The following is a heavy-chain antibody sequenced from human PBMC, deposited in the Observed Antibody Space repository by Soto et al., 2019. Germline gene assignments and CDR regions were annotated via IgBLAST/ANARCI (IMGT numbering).Heavy chain of an antibody. CDR2: ISSSSSYI. CDR3: ARDLEYSSSFDY. V-gene: IGHV3-21*01. D-gene: IGHD6-6*01. Sequence: GESLKISCAASGFTFSSYSMNWVRQAPGKGLEWVSSISSSSSYIYYADSVKGRFTISRDNAKNSLYLQMNSLRAEDTAVYYCARDLEYSSSFDYWGQGTLVTVSS. CDR1: GFTFSSYS. J-gene: IGHJ4*02.